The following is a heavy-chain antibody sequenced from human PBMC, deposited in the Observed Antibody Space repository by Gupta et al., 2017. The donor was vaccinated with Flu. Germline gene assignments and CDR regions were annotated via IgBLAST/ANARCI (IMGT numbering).Heavy chain of an antibody. CDR2: IYSDGST. CDR1: GFTVYNNY. V-gene: IGHV3-66*02. J-gene: IGHJ4*02. D-gene: IGHD3-22*01. Sequence: EMQMVESGGGLVQPGGSLRLSCAVSGFTVYNNYMTWVRQAPGKGLQWVSLIYSDGSTRYADSVKGRFTISRDKSKNTVYLQMNSLRHEDTAVYYCAARNIVAPHWGQGALVTVSS. CDR3: AARNIVAPH.